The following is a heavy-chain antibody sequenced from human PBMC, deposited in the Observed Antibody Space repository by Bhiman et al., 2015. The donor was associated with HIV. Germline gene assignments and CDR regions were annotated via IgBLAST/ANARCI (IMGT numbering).Heavy chain of an antibody. CDR1: GFTFSSYA. J-gene: IGHJ6*03. CDR2: ISYDGSNK. D-gene: IGHD5-18*01. CDR3: ARGGYPYYYYYYMDV. V-gene: IGHV3-30*04. Sequence: QVQLVESGGGVVQPGRSLRLSCAASGFTFSSYAMHWVRQAPGKGLEWVAVISYDGSNKYYADSVKGRFTISRDNSKNTLYLQMNSLRAEDTAVYYCARGGYPYYYYYYMDVWDKGTTVTVSS.